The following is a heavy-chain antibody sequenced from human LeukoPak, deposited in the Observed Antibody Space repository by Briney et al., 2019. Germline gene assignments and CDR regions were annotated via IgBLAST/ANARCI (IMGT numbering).Heavy chain of an antibody. V-gene: IGHV3-23*01. Sequence: GGSLRLSCAAPGFTFSSYAMSWVRQAPGKGLEWVSAISGSGGSTYYADSVKGRFTISRDNSKNTLYLQMNSLRAEDTAVYYCAKVRGSSWYYSDWGQGTLVTVSS. D-gene: IGHD6-13*01. J-gene: IGHJ4*02. CDR1: GFTFSSYA. CDR3: AKVRGSSWYYSD. CDR2: ISGSGGST.